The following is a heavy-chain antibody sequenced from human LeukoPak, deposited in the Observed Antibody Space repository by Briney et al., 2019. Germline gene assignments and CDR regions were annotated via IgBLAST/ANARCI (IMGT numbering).Heavy chain of an antibody. D-gene: IGHD6-6*01. V-gene: IGHV3-11*04. CDR2: ISNDGTTI. CDR1: GFTFSDHY. J-gene: IGHJ4*02. CDR3: VRTARLSDY. Sequence: GGSLRLSCAASGFTFSDHYMSWIRQAPGKGLECVSYISNDGTTINYADSVKGRFSVSRDNAKNSLYLQMNSLRVEETAVYYCVRTARLSDYWGQGTLVTVSS.